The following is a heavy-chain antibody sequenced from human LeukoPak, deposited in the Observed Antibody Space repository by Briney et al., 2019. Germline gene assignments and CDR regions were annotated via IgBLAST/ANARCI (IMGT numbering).Heavy chain of an antibody. Sequence: GGSLRLSCAASGFSFGRHWMDWVRQAPGKGLEWVANIRQDGSEKNYVDSVKGRFTISRDNAKNSLFLQMDSLRAEDTAVYYCAGGAGWLIDYWGQGTLVTVSS. D-gene: IGHD3-16*01. CDR2: IRQDGSEK. CDR3: AGGAGWLIDY. J-gene: IGHJ4*02. V-gene: IGHV3-7*03. CDR1: GFSFGRHW.